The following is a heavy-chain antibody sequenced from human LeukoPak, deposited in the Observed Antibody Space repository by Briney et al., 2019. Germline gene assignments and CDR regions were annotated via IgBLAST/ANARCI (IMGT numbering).Heavy chain of an antibody. Sequence: GGSLRLSCVASGFTFVDYAIAWVRQAPGKGPAWVSGISGSGRAAYYADSVRGWFTISRDNSKNTVYLQMNSLRADDTSVYYCARALYADSGWYFALWGRGTLVTVSS. D-gene: IGHD2-8*01. V-gene: IGHV3-23*01. CDR1: GFTFVDYA. CDR2: ISGSGRAA. CDR3: ARALYADSGWYFAL. J-gene: IGHJ2*01.